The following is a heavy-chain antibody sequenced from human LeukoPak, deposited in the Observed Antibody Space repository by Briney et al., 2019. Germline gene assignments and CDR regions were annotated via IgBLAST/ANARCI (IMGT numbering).Heavy chain of an antibody. V-gene: IGHV3-48*03. Sequence: GGSLRLSCAASGFTFSSYEMNWVRQAPGKGLEWVSYISSSGSTIYYADSVKGRFTISRDNAKNSLYLQMNSLRAEDTAVYYCARDWEHSQNTPHRGQPKQRRGWLDYYYGMDVWGQGTTVTVSS. CDR3: ARDWEHSQNTPHRGQPKQRRGWLDYYYGMDV. J-gene: IGHJ6*02. CDR1: GFTFSSYE. CDR2: ISSSGSTI. D-gene: IGHD3-10*01.